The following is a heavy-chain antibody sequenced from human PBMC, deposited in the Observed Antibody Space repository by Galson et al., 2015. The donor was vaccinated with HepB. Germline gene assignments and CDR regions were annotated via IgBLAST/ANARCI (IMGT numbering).Heavy chain of an antibody. CDR3: AREPLTHYYNSSGQKGNDAFDI. D-gene: IGHD3-22*01. J-gene: IGHJ3*02. V-gene: IGHV3-21*04. Sequence: SLRLSCAASGFAFSSYSMNWVRQAPGKGLEWVSSISSSSSYIYYADSVKGRFTISRDNAENSLFLQMNSLRAEDTAVYYCAREPLTHYYNSSGQKGNDAFDIWGQGTMVTVSS. CDR2: ISSSSSYI. CDR1: GFAFSSYS.